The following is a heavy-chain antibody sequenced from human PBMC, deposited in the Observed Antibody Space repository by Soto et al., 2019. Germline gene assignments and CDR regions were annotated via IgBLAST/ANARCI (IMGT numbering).Heavy chain of an antibody. V-gene: IGHV4-4*08. Sequence: SETLSLTCTVSDGSISSYFWSWIRQPPGKGLEWIGYIYSSGSTNYNPSLKSRVTISVDTSKNQFSLKLSSVTAADTAVYYCARSYGGNTYYYYGMDVWGQGTTVTVSS. CDR3: ARSYGGNTYYYYGMDV. J-gene: IGHJ6*02. D-gene: IGHD4-17*01. CDR2: IYSSGST. CDR1: DGSISSYF.